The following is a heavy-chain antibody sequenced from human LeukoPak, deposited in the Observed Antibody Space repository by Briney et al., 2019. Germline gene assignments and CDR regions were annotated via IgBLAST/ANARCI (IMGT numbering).Heavy chain of an antibody. CDR3: ARVEVTMVRDGSYYYYCMDV. CDR2: IIPIFGTA. Sequence: ASVKVSCKASGGTFSSYAISWVRQAPGQGLEWMGGIIPIFGTANYAQKFQGRVTITADKSTSTAYMELSSLRSEDTAVYYCARVEVTMVRDGSYYYYCMDVWGKGTTVTVSS. V-gene: IGHV1-69*06. D-gene: IGHD3-10*01. J-gene: IGHJ6*04. CDR1: GGTFSSYA.